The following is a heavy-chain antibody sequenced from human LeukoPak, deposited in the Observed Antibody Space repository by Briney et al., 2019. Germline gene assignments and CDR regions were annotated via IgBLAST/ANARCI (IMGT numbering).Heavy chain of an antibody. D-gene: IGHD1-26*01. V-gene: IGHV4-39*07. CDR3: ARDPRATYFDY. Sequence: SETLSLTCTVSGGSNSSSSYYWGWIRQPPGKGLEWIGSIYYSGSTYYNPSLKSRVTISVDTSKNQFSLKLSSVTAADTAVYYCARDPRATYFDYWGQGTLVTVSS. CDR1: GGSNSSSSYY. J-gene: IGHJ4*02. CDR2: IYYSGST.